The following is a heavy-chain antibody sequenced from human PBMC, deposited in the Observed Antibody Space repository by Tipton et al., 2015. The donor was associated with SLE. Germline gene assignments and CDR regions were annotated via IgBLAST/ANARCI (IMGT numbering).Heavy chain of an antibody. D-gene: IGHD3-3*01. CDR1: GFTFSSYG. Sequence: QLVQSGGGVVQPGRSLRLSCAASGFTFSSYGMHWVRQAPGKGLEWVAVIWYDGSNKYYADSVKGRFTISRDNSKNTLYLQMNSLRAEDTAVYYCARSPNYDFWSGAFDYWGQGTLVTVSS. J-gene: IGHJ4*02. V-gene: IGHV3-33*01. CDR3: ARSPNYDFWSGAFDY. CDR2: IWYDGSNK.